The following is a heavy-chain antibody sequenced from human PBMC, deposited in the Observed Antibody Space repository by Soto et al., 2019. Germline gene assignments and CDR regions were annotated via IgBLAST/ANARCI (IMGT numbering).Heavy chain of an antibody. V-gene: IGHV4-30-2*01. Sequence: SETLSLTCAVSGGSISSGGYSWGWIRQPPGKGLEWIGYIYHSGSTYYNPSLKSRVTISVDRSKNQFSLKLSSVTAADTAVYYCARAHAGYDFWSGYYVGWFDPWGQGTLVTVSS. CDR2: IYHSGST. CDR3: ARAHAGYDFWSGYYVGWFDP. J-gene: IGHJ5*02. CDR1: GGSISSGGYS. D-gene: IGHD3-3*01.